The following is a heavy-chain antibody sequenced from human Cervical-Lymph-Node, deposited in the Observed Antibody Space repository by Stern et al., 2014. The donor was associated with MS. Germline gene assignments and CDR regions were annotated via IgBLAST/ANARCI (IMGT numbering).Heavy chain of an antibody. V-gene: IGHV1-69-2*01. J-gene: IGHJ6*02. Sequence: EVQLVQSGAEVKKPGATVKISCKVSGYTFTDYYMHWVQQAPGKGLEWMGLVDPEDGETIVAEKFQGRVTITADTSTDTAYMELSSLRSEDTAVYYCATGLAAAGPRVYYYYGMDVWGQGTTVTFSS. D-gene: IGHD6-13*01. CDR2: VDPEDGET. CDR1: GYTFTDYY. CDR3: ATGLAAAGPRVYYYYGMDV.